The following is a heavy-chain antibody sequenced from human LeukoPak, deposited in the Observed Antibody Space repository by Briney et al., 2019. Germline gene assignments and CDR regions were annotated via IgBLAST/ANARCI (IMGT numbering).Heavy chain of an antibody. V-gene: IGHV3-23*01. J-gene: IGHJ4*02. CDR2: ISGSGGST. CDR3: ARLAIVVITSGGY. D-gene: IGHD3-22*01. Sequence: GGSLRLSCAASGFTFSSYAMSWVRQAPGKGLEWVSAISGSGGSTYYADSVKGRFTILRDNSKNTLYLQMNSLRAEDTAVYYCARLAIVVITSGGYWGQGTLVTVSS. CDR1: GFTFSSYA.